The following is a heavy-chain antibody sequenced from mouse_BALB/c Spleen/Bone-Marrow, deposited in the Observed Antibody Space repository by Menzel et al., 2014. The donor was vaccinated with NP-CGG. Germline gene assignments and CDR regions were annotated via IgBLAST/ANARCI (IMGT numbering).Heavy chain of an antibody. CDR1: GFDFSRYW. CDR2: INPGSSTI. V-gene: IGHV4-2*02. CDR3: ARLGNYGYHVK. J-gene: IGHJ2*01. Sequence: EVMLVESGGGLVQPGGSLILSCAASGFDFSRYWMSWARQAPGKGQEWIGEINPGSSTINYSPSLKDKFIISRDNAKNTLYLQMSKVRSEDTALYYCARLGNYGYHVKWGQSTTLTVSS. D-gene: IGHD1-2*01.